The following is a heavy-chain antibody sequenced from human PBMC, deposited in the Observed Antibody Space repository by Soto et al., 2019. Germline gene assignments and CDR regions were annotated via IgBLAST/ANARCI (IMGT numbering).Heavy chain of an antibody. CDR1: GGSISSGDYY. J-gene: IGHJ4*02. V-gene: IGHV4-30-4*01. Sequence: SETLSLTCTVSGGSISSGDYYWSWIRQPPGKGLEWIGYIYYSGSTYYNPSLKSRVTISVDTSKNQFSLKLSSVTAADTAVYYCSYYDSSGYYGVDYWGQGTLVTVPS. CDR2: IYYSGST. CDR3: SYYDSSGYYGVDY. D-gene: IGHD3-22*01.